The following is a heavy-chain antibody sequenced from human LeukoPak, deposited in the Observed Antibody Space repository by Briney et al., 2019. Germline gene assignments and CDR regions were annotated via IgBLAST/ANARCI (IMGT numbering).Heavy chain of an antibody. V-gene: IGHV1-18*01. CDR1: GYTFSNYG. Sequence: ASVKVSCKTSGYTFSNYGVTWVRQAPGQGLEWMGWISAYNGDTNYAQKLQGRVTLTTDTSTSTVYMELSSLRSEDTAVYYCARVVKGANYFDYWGQGTLVTVSS. CDR3: ARVVKGANYFDY. CDR2: ISAYNGDT. J-gene: IGHJ4*02. D-gene: IGHD3-22*01.